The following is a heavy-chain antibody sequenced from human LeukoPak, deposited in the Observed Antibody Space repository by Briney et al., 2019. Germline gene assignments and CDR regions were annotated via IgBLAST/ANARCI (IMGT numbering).Heavy chain of an antibody. CDR2: INHSGST. CDR1: GGSFSGYY. Sequence: TSETLSLTCAVYGGSFSGYYWSWICQPPGKGLEWIGEINHSGSTNYNPSLKSRVTISVDTSKNQFSLKLSSVTAADTAVYYCARGRDYYGSGRPPDYWGQGTLVTVSS. D-gene: IGHD3-10*01. CDR3: ARGRDYYGSGRPPDY. J-gene: IGHJ4*02. V-gene: IGHV4-34*01.